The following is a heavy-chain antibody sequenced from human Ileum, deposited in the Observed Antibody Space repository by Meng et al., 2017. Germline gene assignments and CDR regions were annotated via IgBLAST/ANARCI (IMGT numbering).Heavy chain of an antibody. CDR3: ATSNDRDVYYLGY. Sequence: QVRRQESGPRLVKPSGTLSLTCAVSGTWWSRGRQPPGKGREWIGEIFQSGRTNYNPSLKSRVTISIDKSKSQISLQLSAVTAADTAVYSCATSNDRDVYYLGYWGQGTLVTVSS. J-gene: IGHJ4*02. D-gene: IGHD3-22*01. V-gene: IGHV4-4*02. CDR2: IFQSGRT. CDR1: GTW.